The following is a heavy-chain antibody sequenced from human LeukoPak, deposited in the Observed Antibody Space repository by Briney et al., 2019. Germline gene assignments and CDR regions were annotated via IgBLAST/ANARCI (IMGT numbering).Heavy chain of an antibody. CDR2: INEDGSEK. J-gene: IGHJ4*02. V-gene: IGHV3-7*01. Sequence: PGGSLRLSCAASGFRFTTYWMTWVRQAPGKGLEWVANINEDGSEKHHVDSVKGRFTISRDNAKNSLDLQMHSLRAEDTAVYYCAREEAGGPDYCDQGILVTVSS. CDR1: GFRFTTYW. D-gene: IGHD3-10*01. CDR3: AREEAGGPDY.